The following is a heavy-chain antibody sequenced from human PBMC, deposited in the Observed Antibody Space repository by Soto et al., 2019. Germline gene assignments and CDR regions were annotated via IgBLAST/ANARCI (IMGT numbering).Heavy chain of an antibody. CDR3: AKRRNVLRFLEWSSGMEV. V-gene: IGHV3-66*02. J-gene: IGHJ6*02. CDR1: GFTVSRYD. Sequence: QLVESGGGLFQAGGSTRLSCLASGFTVSRYDMAWVRQAPGKGLEWASIIQTGGATYYTDSAQGRFTISRDNSRNTVYLQMNGLRGEDTAVYYCAKRRNVLRFLEWSSGMEVWGQGTTVNVSS. CDR2: IQTGGAT. D-gene: IGHD3-3*01.